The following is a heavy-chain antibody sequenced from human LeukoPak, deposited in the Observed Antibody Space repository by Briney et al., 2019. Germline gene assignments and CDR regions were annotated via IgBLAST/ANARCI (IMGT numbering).Heavy chain of an antibody. Sequence: SETLSLTCTVSGGSISSYYWSWIRQPPGKGLEWIGYIYYSGSTNYNPSLKSRVTISVDTSKNQFSLKLSSVTAADTAVYYCARHRYYDFWSGPPLDPWGQGTLVTVSS. CDR2: IYYSGST. CDR1: GGSISSYY. CDR3: ARHRYYDFWSGPPLDP. D-gene: IGHD3-3*01. V-gene: IGHV4-59*08. J-gene: IGHJ5*02.